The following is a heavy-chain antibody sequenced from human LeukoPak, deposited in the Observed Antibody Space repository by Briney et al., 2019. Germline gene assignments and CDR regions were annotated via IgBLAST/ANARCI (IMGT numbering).Heavy chain of an antibody. CDR1: GFTFSSYA. V-gene: IGHV3-23*01. CDR3: AKDRPNYYGSNGHYYKLNGDC. J-gene: IGHJ4*02. D-gene: IGHD3-22*01. Sequence: GGSLRLSCAASGFTFSSYAMSWVRQAPGKGLEWVSAISGSGGSTYYADSVKGRFTISRDNSDNTLYLQMNSLRAEDTAVYYCAKDRPNYYGSNGHYYKLNGDCWGQGTLVTVSS. CDR2: ISGSGGST.